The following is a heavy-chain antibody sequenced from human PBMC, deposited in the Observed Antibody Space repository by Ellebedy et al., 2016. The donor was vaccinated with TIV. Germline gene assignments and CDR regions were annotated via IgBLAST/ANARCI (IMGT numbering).Heavy chain of an antibody. D-gene: IGHD5-18*01. CDR2: ISYDGSNK. J-gene: IGHJ4*02. V-gene: IGHV3-30-3*01. CDR3: AKVNTTMVTVFSYIEN. CDR1: GFTFSSYA. Sequence: PGGFLRLSCAASGFTFSSYAMHWVRQAPGKGLEWVAVISYDGSNKYYAASVKGRFTISRDNSKNTLHLQMNSLRAEDTAVYYCAKVNTTMVTVFSYIENWGQGTLVTVSS.